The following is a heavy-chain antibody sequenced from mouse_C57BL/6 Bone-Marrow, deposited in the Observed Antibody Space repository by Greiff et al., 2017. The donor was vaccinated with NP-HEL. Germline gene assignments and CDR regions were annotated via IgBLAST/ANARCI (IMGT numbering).Heavy chain of an antibody. CDR2: IYPGSGST. CDR1: GYTFTSYW. D-gene: IGHD2-2*01. J-gene: IGHJ1*03. CDR3: AREIRDGYGYWYFDV. V-gene: IGHV1-55*01. Sequence: QVQLQQPGAELVKPGASVKMSCKASGYTFTSYWITWVKQRPGQGLEWIGDIYPGSGSTNYNEKFKSKATLTVDTSSSTANMQLSSLTSEDSAVYYWAREIRDGYGYWYFDVGGTGTTVTVSS.